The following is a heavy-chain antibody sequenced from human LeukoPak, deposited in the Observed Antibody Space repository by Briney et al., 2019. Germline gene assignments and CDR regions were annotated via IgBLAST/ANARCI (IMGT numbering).Heavy chain of an antibody. CDR1: GFTVSSTY. CDR2: IYTGGNT. Sequence: GGSLRLSCAASGFTVSSTYMSWVRQAPGKGLEWVSLIYTGGNTYYADSVRGRFTLSRDNSKNTVCLQMNSLRVENTAMYYCATISDLLFYFDSWGQGTLVTVSS. V-gene: IGHV3-66*01. CDR3: ATISDLLFYFDS. J-gene: IGHJ4*02.